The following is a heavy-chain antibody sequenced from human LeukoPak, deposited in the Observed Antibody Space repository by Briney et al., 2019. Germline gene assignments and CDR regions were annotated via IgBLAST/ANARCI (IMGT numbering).Heavy chain of an antibody. Sequence: GSLRLSCAAPGFTFSSYSMNWVRQAPGKGLGWVPSISSSSSYIYYADSVKGRFTISRDNAKNSLYLQMNSLRAEDTAVYYCARVDILTGLYYFDYWGQGTLVTVSS. CDR1: GFTFSSYS. CDR2: ISSSSSYI. CDR3: ARVDILTGLYYFDY. J-gene: IGHJ4*02. D-gene: IGHD3-9*01. V-gene: IGHV3-21*01.